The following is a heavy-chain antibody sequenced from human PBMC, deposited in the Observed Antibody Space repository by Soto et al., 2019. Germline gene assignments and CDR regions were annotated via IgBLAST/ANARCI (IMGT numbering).Heavy chain of an antibody. CDR3: ARDVGFEQLAGNYYYYYGMDV. J-gene: IGHJ6*02. Sequence: ASVKVSCKASGYTFTSYGISWGRQAPGQGLEWMGWSSAYNGNTNYAQKLQGRVTMTTDTPTSTAYMELRSLRSDDTAVYYCARDVGFEQLAGNYYYYYGMDVWGQGTTVTVSS. CDR2: SSAYNGNT. D-gene: IGHD6-6*01. V-gene: IGHV1-18*04. CDR1: GYTFTSYG.